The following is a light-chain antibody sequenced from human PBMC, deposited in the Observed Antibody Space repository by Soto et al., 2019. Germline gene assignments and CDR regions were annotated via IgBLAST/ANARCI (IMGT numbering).Light chain of an antibody. J-gene: IGKJ1*01. V-gene: IGKV3-20*01. CDR3: QQYGTSRT. Sequence: EIVLTQSPGTLSLSPGERATLSCRASQSVSSSYLAWYQQEPGQAPRLLIYGASGRATGIPDRFSGSGSGTHFTLTISRLEPEDFAVYYCQQYGTSRTFGQWTKVDIK. CDR1: QSVSSSY. CDR2: GAS.